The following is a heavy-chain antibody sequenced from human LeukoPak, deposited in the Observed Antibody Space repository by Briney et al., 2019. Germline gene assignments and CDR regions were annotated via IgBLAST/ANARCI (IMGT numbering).Heavy chain of an antibody. D-gene: IGHD5-18*01. CDR3: ARGSLQLWHGGLVDY. CDR1: GYTFTGYY. V-gene: IGHV1-2*02. CDR2: INPNSGGT. Sequence: GASVKVSCKASGYTFTGYYMHWVRRAPGQGLEWMGWINPNSGGTNYAQKFQGRVTMTRDTSISTAYMELSRLRSDDTAVYYCARGSLQLWHGGLVDYWGQGTLVTVSS. J-gene: IGHJ4*02.